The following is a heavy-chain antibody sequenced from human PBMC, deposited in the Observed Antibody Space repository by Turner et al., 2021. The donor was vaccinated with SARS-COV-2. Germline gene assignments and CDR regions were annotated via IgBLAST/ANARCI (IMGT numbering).Heavy chain of an antibody. Sequence: QVQLVHSGAEVKKPGASVKVSCKASGYTFTSYDINWVRQATGQGLEWMGWMNPNSGNTGYAQKFQGRVTMTRNNSISTAYMELSSLRSEDTAVYYCARTFTAMVRVDYWGQGTLVTVSS. CDR2: MNPNSGNT. CDR1: GYTFTSYD. CDR3: ARTFTAMVRVDY. V-gene: IGHV1-8*01. D-gene: IGHD5-18*01. J-gene: IGHJ4*02.